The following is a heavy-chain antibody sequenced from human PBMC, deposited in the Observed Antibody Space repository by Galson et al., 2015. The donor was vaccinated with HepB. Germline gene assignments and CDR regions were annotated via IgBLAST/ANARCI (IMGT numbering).Heavy chain of an antibody. D-gene: IGHD3-22*01. CDR1: GYTFTSYA. J-gene: IGHJ5*02. CDR2: INTNTGNP. Sequence: SVKVSCKASGYTFTSYAMNWVRQAPGQGLEWMGWINTNTGNPTYAQGFTGRFVFSLDTSVSTAYLQISSLKAEDTAVYYCARDWGSDYYDSSGSPFWFDPWGQGTLVTVSS. V-gene: IGHV7-4-1*02. CDR3: ARDWGSDYYDSSGSPFWFDP.